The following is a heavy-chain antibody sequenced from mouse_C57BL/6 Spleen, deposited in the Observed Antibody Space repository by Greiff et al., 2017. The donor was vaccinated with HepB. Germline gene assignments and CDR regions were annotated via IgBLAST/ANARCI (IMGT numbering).Heavy chain of an antibody. V-gene: IGHV14-2*01. CDR2: IDPEDGET. CDR1: GFNIKDYY. CDR3: ARVGDGSSYLDY. D-gene: IGHD1-1*01. J-gene: IGHJ2*01. Sequence: VQLQQSGAELVKPGASVKLSCTASGFNIKDYYMHWVKQRTEQGLEWIGRIDPEDGETKNAPKFQGKATITADTSSNTAYLQLSSLTSEDTAVYYCARVGDGSSYLDYWGQGTTLTVSS.